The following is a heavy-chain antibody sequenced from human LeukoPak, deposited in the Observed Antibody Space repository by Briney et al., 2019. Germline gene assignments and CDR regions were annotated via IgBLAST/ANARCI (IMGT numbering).Heavy chain of an antibody. J-gene: IGHJ5*02. V-gene: IGHV1-2*06. Sequence: ASVKVSCKGSGYTLTAHYMHWVRQAPGQGLEWMGRINPNSGDTNYAQKFQGRVTMTRDTSISTAYMDLSRLTSDDTAVYYCARPYGSGSFDNWFDPWGQGTLVIVSS. CDR3: ARPYGSGSFDNWFDP. CDR2: INPNSGDT. CDR1: GYTLTAHY. D-gene: IGHD3-10*01.